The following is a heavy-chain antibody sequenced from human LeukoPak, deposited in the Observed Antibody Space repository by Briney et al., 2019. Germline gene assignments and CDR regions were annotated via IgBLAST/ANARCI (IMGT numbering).Heavy chain of an antibody. CDR3: ATRLYYYDSSGYHEFDY. J-gene: IGHJ4*02. V-gene: IGHV1-3*01. CDR2: INADNSYT. D-gene: IGHD3-22*01. CDR1: GYTFTSFA. Sequence: GASVKVSCKASGYTFTSFAMHWVRQAPGQRLEWMGWINADNSYTKYSQKFQGRLTITRDTSASTAYMELSSLRSDDTAVYYCATRLYYYDSSGYHEFDYWGQGTLVTVSS.